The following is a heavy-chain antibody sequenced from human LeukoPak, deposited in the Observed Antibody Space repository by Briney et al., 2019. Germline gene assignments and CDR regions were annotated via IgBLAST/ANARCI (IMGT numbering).Heavy chain of an antibody. CDR2: MNTDGSQT. Sequence: GGSLRLSCEASGFTFSSYWMHWVRQAPGKGLVWVSRMNTDGSQTGYADSVKGLFTISRDNAKNTLYLQMNSLRAEDTAVYYCARDYYSSGDYWGQGTLVTVSS. CDR1: GFTFSSYW. D-gene: IGHD6-19*01. J-gene: IGHJ4*02. CDR3: ARDYYSSGDY. V-gene: IGHV3-74*01.